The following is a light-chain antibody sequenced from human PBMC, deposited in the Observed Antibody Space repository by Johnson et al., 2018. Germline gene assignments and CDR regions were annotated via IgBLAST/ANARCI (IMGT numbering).Light chain of an antibody. CDR3: GTLDSSLSAGNV. V-gene: IGLV1-51*02. J-gene: IGLJ1*01. Sequence: QSVLTQPPSVSAAPGQKVTISCSGSSSNIGNNYVSWYQQLPGTAPKLLIYENNKRPSGIPDRFSGSKSGTSATLGITGLQTGDEADYYCGTLDSSLSAGNVFGTGTKVTVI. CDR1: SSNIGNNY. CDR2: ENN.